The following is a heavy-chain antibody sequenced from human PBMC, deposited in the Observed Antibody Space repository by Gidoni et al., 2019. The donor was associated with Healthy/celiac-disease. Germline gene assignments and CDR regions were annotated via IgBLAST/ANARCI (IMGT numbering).Heavy chain of an antibody. CDR3: ARAVRWELLWFGDVGSDY. V-gene: IGHV1-18*01. D-gene: IGHD3-10*01. J-gene: IGHJ4*02. Sequence: QVHLVQSGAEVKKPGASVQVSCKASGNTFTSYGIRWVRQAPGQGLEWMGWISAYNGNTNYAQKLQGRVTMTTDTTTSTAYMELRSLRSDDTAVYYCARAVRWELLWFGDVGSDYWGQGTLVTVSS. CDR1: GNTFTSYG. CDR2: ISAYNGNT.